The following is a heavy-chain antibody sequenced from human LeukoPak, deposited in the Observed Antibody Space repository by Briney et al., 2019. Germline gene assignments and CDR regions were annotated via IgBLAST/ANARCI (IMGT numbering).Heavy chain of an antibody. J-gene: IGHJ6*02. Sequence: GGSLRLSCAASGCIFSSYAMHWVRQAPGKGLEWVAVISYDGSNKYYADSVKGRFTISRDNSKNTLYLQMNSLRAEDTAVYYCARDPYSGSYPSYYGMDVWGQGTTVTVSS. CDR2: ISYDGSNK. CDR3: ARDPYSGSYPSYYGMDV. CDR1: GCIFSSYA. D-gene: IGHD1-26*01. V-gene: IGHV3-30-3*01.